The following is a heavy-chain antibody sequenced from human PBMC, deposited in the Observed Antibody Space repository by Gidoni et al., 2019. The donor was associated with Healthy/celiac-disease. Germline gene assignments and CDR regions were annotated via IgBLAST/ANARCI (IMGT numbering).Heavy chain of an antibody. D-gene: IGHD2-21*01. V-gene: IGHV3-49*03. CDR2: IRSKAYGGTT. CDR3: TRARVVVIATDFDY. J-gene: IGHJ4*02. Sequence: EVQLVESGGGLVQPGRSLRLPCTASGFTFGDYAMSWFRQAPGKGLEWVGFIRSKAYGGTTEYAASVKGRFTISRDDSKSIAYLQMNSLKTEDTAVYYCTRARVVVIATDFDYWGQGTLVTVSS. CDR1: GFTFGDYA.